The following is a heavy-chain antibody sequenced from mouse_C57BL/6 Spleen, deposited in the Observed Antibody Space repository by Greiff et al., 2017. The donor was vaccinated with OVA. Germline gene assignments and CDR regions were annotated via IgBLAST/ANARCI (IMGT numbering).Heavy chain of an antibody. V-gene: IGHV10-1*01. Sequence: EVKVVESGGGLVQPKGSLKLSCAASGFSFNTYAMNWVRQAPGKGLEWVARIRSKSNNYATYYADSVKDRFTISRDDSESMLYLQMNNLKTEDTAMYYCVSSYYYGSSPFAYWGQGTLVTVSA. CDR2: IRSKSNNYAT. CDR1: GFSFNTYA. J-gene: IGHJ3*01. D-gene: IGHD1-1*01. CDR3: VSSYYYGSSPFAY.